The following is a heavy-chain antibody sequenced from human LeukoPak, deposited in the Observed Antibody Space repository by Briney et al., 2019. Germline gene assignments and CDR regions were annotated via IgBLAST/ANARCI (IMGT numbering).Heavy chain of an antibody. V-gene: IGHV3-21*01. J-gene: IGHJ4*02. CDR2: ISSSSTYI. D-gene: IGHD6-13*01. Sequence: GGPLRLSCAASGFTFSSYSMNWVRQAPGKGLEWVSSISSSSTYIYYADSVKGRFTVSRDNAKNSLYLQMNSLRAEDTAVYFCASQYTSSRIFDDWGQRTLVTVSS. CDR3: ASQYTSSRIFDD. CDR1: GFTFSSYS.